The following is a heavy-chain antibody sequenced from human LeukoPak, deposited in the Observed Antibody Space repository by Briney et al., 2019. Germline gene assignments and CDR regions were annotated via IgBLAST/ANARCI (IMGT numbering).Heavy chain of an antibody. CDR1: GFTVSSNY. CDR3: ARDRSGSFSPDYFDY. Sequence: PGGSLRLSCAASGFTVSSNYMSWVRQAPGKGLEWVSVIYSGGSTYYADSVKGRFTISRDNSKNTLYFQMNSLRAEDTAVYYCARDRSGSFSPDYFDYWGQGTLVTVSS. V-gene: IGHV3-53*01. J-gene: IGHJ4*02. D-gene: IGHD1-26*01. CDR2: IYSGGST.